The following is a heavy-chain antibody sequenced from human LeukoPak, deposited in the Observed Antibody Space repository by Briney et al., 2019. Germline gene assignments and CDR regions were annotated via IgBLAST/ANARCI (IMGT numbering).Heavy chain of an antibody. D-gene: IGHD5-18*01. Sequence: PGGSLRLSCAASGFTFSSYGMHWVRQAPGKGLEWVAVISYDGSNKYYADSVKGRFTISRDNSKNTLYLQMNSLRAEDTAVYYCAKGTRGYSYGYTHYYYGMDVWGQGTTVTVSS. CDR2: ISYDGSNK. V-gene: IGHV3-30*18. CDR3: AKGTRGYSYGYTHYYYGMDV. J-gene: IGHJ6*02. CDR1: GFTFSSYG.